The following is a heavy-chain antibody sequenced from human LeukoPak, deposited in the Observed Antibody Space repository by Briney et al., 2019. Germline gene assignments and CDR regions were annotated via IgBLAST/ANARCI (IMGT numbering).Heavy chain of an antibody. J-gene: IGHJ4*02. CDR1: GGSISSGDYY. V-gene: IGHV4-30-4*01. D-gene: IGHD3-22*01. CDR2: IYYSGST. CDR3: ARGYDSSGYYY. Sequence: SETLSLTCTVSGGSISSGDYYRSWIRQPPGKGLEWIGYIYYSGSTYYNPSLKSRVTISVDTSKNQFSLKLSSVTAADTAVYYCARGYDSSGYYYWGQGTLVTVSS.